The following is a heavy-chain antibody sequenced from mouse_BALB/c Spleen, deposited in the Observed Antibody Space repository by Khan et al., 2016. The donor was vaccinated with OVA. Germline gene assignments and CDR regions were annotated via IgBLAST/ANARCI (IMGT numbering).Heavy chain of an antibody. CDR3: ELICYENFSYFDY. D-gene: IGHD2-4*01. CDR2: IDPANGNT. V-gene: IGHV14-3*02. CDR1: GFNIKDTY. J-gene: IGHJ2*01. Sequence: EVQLQESGAELVKPGASVKLSCTPSGFNIKDTYMHWVKQRPEQGLEWIGRIDPANGNTKYDPQFQGKATITADTSSNTAYLQLSSLNTEDTGVYYGELICYENFSYFDYWGQGTTLTVSS.